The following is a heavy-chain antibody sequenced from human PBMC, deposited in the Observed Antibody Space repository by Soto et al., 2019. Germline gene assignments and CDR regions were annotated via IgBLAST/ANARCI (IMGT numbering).Heavy chain of an antibody. CDR2: IYYSGST. CDR3: ARRDQWLVNDALDI. Sequence: SETLSLTCTVSGGSISSSSYYWGWIRQPPGKGLEWIGSIYYSGSTYYNPSLKSRVTISVDTSKNQFSLKLSSVTAADTAVYYCARRDQWLVNDALDIWGQGTMVTVSS. D-gene: IGHD6-19*01. CDR1: GGSISSSSYY. V-gene: IGHV4-39*01. J-gene: IGHJ3*02.